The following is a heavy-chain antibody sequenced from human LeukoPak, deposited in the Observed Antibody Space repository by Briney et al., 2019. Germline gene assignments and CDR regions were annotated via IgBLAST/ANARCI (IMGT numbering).Heavy chain of an antibody. CDR3: ARADSADYYDSGGSIDY. D-gene: IGHD3-22*01. Sequence: ASVKVSCKASGGTFSTYHIHWVRQAPGQGLEWMGTINPSGGNTNYAQKFQGRVTMTTDTSTTTIYMELSSLRSDDMAVYYCARADSADYYDSGGSIDYWGQGTLVTVSS. CDR1: GGTFSTYH. V-gene: IGHV1-46*01. CDR2: INPSGGNT. J-gene: IGHJ4*02.